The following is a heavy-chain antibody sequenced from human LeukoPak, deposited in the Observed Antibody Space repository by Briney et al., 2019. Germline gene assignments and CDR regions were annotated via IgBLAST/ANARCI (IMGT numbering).Heavy chain of an antibody. D-gene: IGHD4-11*01. J-gene: IGHJ4*02. CDR3: ASRSYTVTTVVDY. CDR2: IKQDGSEK. CDR1: GFTFSSYW. V-gene: IGHV3-7*01. Sequence: PGGSLRLSCAASGFTFSSYWMSWVRLAPGKGLEWVANIKQDGSEKYYVDSVKGRFTISRDNAKNSLYLQMNSLRAEDTAVYYCASRSYTVTTVVDYWGQGTLVTVSS.